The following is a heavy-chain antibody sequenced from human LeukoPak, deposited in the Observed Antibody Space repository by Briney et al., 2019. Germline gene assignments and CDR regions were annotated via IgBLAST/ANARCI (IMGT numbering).Heavy chain of an antibody. J-gene: IGHJ3*02. Sequence: GGSLRLSCAASGLTFDDYAMHWVRQAPGKGLEWVSGISWNSGSIGYADSVKGRFTISRDNAKNSLYLQTNSLRAEDTALYYCAKVHSSGHAFDIWGQGTMVTVSS. V-gene: IGHV3-9*01. CDR2: ISWNSGSI. CDR3: AKVHSSGHAFDI. D-gene: IGHD6-19*01. CDR1: GLTFDDYA.